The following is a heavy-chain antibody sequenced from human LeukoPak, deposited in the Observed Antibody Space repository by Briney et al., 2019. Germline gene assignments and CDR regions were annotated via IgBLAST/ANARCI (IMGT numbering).Heavy chain of an antibody. CDR1: GGSFSDYY. D-gene: IGHD1-7*01. CDR3: ARTGTTFFDY. Sequence: SETLSLTCAVYGGSFSDYYWSWIRQPPGKGLEWIGYIHYLGSTKYNPSLKSRLTISVDTSKGHFSLRLTSVTAADTGIYFCARTGTTFFDYWGQGALVTVSS. V-gene: IGHV4-59*01. CDR2: IHYLGST. J-gene: IGHJ4*02.